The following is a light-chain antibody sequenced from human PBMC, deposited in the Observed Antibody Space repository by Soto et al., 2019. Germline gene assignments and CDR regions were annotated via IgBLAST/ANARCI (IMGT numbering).Light chain of an antibody. CDR3: QQYYSPPYT. V-gene: IGKV4-1*01. CDR1: QSVLYSSNNKNY. J-gene: IGKJ2*01. CDR2: WAS. Sequence: DIVMTQSPDSLAVSLGERATINCKSSQSVLYSSNNKNYLGWYQQKPGQTPKLLIYWASTRDSGVPDRFSGSGSGTDFTLTISSLQAEDVAGYYCQQYYSPPYTCGPGTRLEIK.